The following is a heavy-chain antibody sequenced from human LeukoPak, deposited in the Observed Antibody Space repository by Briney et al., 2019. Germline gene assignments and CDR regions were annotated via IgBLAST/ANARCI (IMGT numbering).Heavy chain of an antibody. J-gene: IGHJ4*02. Sequence: GGSLRLSCAASGFTFSSYSMNWVRQAPGKGLEWVSYITSSGSVMYHADSVRGRFTISRDNAKNSLYLEMNSLRDEDTAVYYCARARRYRSSWYHDYWGQGSLVTVSS. D-gene: IGHD6-13*01. V-gene: IGHV3-48*02. CDR1: GFTFSSYS. CDR2: ITSSGSVM. CDR3: ARARRYRSSWYHDY.